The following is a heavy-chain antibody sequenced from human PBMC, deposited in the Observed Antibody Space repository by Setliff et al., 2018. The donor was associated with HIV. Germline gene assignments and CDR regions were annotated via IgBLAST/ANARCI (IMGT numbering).Heavy chain of an antibody. CDR1: GYTFTTYG. J-gene: IGHJ5*02. Sequence: ASVKVSCKASGYTFTTYGITWVRQAPGQGLEWMGWISTYNGNTNYAQKFQGRVTMTTVTSTSTAYMELRSLRSDDTAVYYCARDWYCSGGSCSNCFDPWGQGTLVTVSS. D-gene: IGHD2-15*01. CDR3: ARDWYCSGGSCSNCFDP. V-gene: IGHV1-18*01. CDR2: ISTYNGNT.